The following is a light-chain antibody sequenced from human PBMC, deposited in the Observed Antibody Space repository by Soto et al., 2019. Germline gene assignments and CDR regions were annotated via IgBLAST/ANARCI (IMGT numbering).Light chain of an antibody. V-gene: IGKV3-20*01. CDR2: DVS. CDR1: QSVGGSF. CDR3: QQYGNSPQA. Sequence: EVVLTQSPGTLSLSPGERATLSCRASQSVGGSFLAWYQQKPGQAPRLLISDVSSRATGIPDRFSGSGSGTDFTLTLSGLEPEDFAVYYCQQYGNSPQAFGQGTKVEIK. J-gene: IGKJ1*01.